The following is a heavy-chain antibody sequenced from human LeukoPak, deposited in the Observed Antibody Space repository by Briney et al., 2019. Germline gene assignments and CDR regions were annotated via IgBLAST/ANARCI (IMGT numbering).Heavy chain of an antibody. CDR1: GYTFTGYY. CDR2: TNPNSGGT. J-gene: IGHJ5*02. CDR3: ARDRGAARYNWFDP. V-gene: IGHV1-2*02. Sequence: ASVKVSCKASGYTFTGYYMHWVRQAPGQGLEWMGWTNPNSGGTNYAQKFQGRVTMTRDTSISTAYMELSRLRSDDTAVYYCARDRGAARYNWFDPWGQGTLVTVSS. D-gene: IGHD3-10*01.